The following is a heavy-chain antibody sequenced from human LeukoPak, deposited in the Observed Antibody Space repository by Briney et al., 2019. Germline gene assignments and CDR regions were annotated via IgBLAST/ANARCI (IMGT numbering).Heavy chain of an antibody. Sequence: SQTLSLTCTVSGGSISSYYWSWIRQPPGKGLEWIGYIYYSGSTNYNPSLKSRVTISVDTSKNQFSLKLSSVTAADTAVYYCARVGRSGSGSYAFDIWGQGTMVTVSS. CDR3: ARVGRSGSGSYAFDI. V-gene: IGHV4-59*01. D-gene: IGHD3-10*01. J-gene: IGHJ3*02. CDR2: IYYSGST. CDR1: GGSISSYY.